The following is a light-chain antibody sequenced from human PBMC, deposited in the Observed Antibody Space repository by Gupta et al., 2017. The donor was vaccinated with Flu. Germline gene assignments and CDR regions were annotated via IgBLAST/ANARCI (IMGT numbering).Light chain of an antibody. CDR1: SSDIGGYND. CDR3: SSYARSNKYVV. CDR2: DVT. Sequence: QSALTQPPSASGSPGQSGTISCTGTSSDIGGYNDVSWYQQHPGKAPKLMIYDVTQRPSGVPDRFSGSKSGNTASLSVSGLQAEDEAEYFCSSYARSNKYVVVGGGTKLTVL. J-gene: IGLJ2*01. V-gene: IGLV2-8*01.